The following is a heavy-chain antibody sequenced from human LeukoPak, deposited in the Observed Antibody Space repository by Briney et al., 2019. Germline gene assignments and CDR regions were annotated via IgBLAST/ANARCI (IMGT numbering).Heavy chain of an antibody. V-gene: IGHV3-21*01. J-gene: IGHJ4*02. D-gene: IGHD3-22*01. CDR3: ARVDSSGYVDY. CDR2: ISSSSSYI. Sequence: GGSLRLCCAASGFTFSSYSMNWVRQAPGKGLEWVSSISSSSSYIYYADSVKGRFTISRDNAKNSLYLQMNSLRAEDTAVYYCARVDSSGYVDYWGQGTLVTVSS. CDR1: GFTFSSYS.